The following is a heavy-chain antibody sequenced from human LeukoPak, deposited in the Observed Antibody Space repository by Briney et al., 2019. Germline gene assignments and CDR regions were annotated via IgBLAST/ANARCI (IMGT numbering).Heavy chain of an antibody. CDR1: GGSISSSSCY. J-gene: IGHJ4*02. Sequence: SETLSLTCTVSGGSISSSSCYWGWIRQPPGKGLEWIGSIYYSGSTYYNPSLKSRVTISVDTSKNQLSLKLSSVTAADTAVYYCARGPNYGGNSKDFDYWGQGTLVTVSS. CDR3: ARGPNYGGNSKDFDY. CDR2: IYYSGST. V-gene: IGHV4-39*07. D-gene: IGHD4-23*01.